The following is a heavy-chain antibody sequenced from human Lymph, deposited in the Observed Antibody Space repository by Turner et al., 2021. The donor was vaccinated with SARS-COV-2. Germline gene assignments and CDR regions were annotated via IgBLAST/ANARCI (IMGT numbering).Heavy chain of an antibody. CDR2: IKHDGSEK. V-gene: IGHV3-7*03. Sequence: EVQLVESGGGLFQPGGSLRPSCAASGFTFTGYWMSRVRQAPGKGLEWVANIKHDGSEKYYLDSVKGRFTISRDNAKNSLYLQMNSLRAEDTAVYYCAREDTVMVYDYWGQGSLVTVSS. J-gene: IGHJ4*02. D-gene: IGHD5-18*01. CDR3: AREDTVMVYDY. CDR1: GFTFTGYW.